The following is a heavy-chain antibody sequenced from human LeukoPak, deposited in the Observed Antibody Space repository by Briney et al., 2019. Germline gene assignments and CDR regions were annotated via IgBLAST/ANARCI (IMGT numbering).Heavy chain of an antibody. CDR3: ARGSYYVPGAFDI. Sequence: GGSLRLSCAASGFTFSNAWMSWVRQAPGKGLEWVSYISSSSSTIYYADSVKGRITISRDNINNSLSLQMNSLRAEDTAVYYCARGSYYVPGAFDIWGQGTMVIVSS. J-gene: IGHJ3*02. V-gene: IGHV3-11*01. CDR2: ISSSSSTI. D-gene: IGHD3-16*01. CDR1: GFTFSNAW.